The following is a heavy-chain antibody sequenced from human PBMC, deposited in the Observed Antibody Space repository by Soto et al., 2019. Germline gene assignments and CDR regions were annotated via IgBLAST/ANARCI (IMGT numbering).Heavy chain of an antibody. V-gene: IGHV3-23*01. CDR1: GFTFSDYA. Sequence: GSLRLSCVASGFTFSDYAMTWVRQAPGKGLEWVSVISATGATTYYADSVRGRFTISRDNSKNTLNLQMNDLRVEDTAVIYCAKGRKSTEKDIAVMLAAASSIQHWGQGTLVTVSS. CDR3: AKGRKSTEKDIAVMLAAASSIQH. CDR2: ISATGATT. J-gene: IGHJ1*01. D-gene: IGHD2-15*01.